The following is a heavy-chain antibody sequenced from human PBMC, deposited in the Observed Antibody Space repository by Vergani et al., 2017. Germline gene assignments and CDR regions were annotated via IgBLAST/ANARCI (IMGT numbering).Heavy chain of an antibody. V-gene: IGHV4-34*01. CDR1: GGSFTSYH. D-gene: IGHD4-11*01. CDR3: ARVNTETNGHLYYYYYMDV. Sequence: QVQLQQWGGGLLKPSETLSLTCVVNGGSFTSYHWTWIRQSPGEGLEWVGDIDHTGRPDYNPSLKSRLTMSVDKSQHQFSLTLNSVTATDTAIYFCARVNTETNGHLYYYYYMDVWGQGTAVTVS. CDR2: IDHTGRP. J-gene: IGHJ6*03.